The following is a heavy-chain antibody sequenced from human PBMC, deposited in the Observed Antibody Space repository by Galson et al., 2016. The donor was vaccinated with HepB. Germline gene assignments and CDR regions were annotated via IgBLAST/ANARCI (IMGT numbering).Heavy chain of an antibody. J-gene: IGHJ6*02. V-gene: IGHV3-11*06. CDR1: GFTFNNYY. CDR2: ISSSGDHT. Sequence: SLRLSCAASGFTFNNYYMTWIRQAPGKGLEWVSYISSSGDHTNYADSVKGRSTISRDNAKNSLWLQMNSLRAEDTAVYYCAREQLDYYGSGSPYPGKYGMDVWGQGTTVTVSS. D-gene: IGHD3-10*01. CDR3: AREQLDYYGSGSPYPGKYGMDV.